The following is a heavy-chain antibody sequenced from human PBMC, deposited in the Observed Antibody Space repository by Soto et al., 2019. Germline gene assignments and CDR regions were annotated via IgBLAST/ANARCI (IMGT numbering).Heavy chain of an antibody. V-gene: IGHV4-30-2*01. Sequence: SETLSLTCAVSGGSISSGGYSWSWVRQPPGKGLEWIGYIYHSGNTYYNPSLKSRVTVSVGRSKNQFSLKLSSVTAADTAVYYCARCCYYDSSGYYYPNWFDPWGQGTLVTVSS. D-gene: IGHD3-22*01. CDR3: ARCCYYDSSGYYYPNWFDP. CDR1: GGSISSGGYS. CDR2: IYHSGNT. J-gene: IGHJ5*02.